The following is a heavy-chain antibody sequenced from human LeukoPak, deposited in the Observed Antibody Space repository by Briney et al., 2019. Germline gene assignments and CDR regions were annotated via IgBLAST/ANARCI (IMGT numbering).Heavy chain of an antibody. D-gene: IGHD2-21*01. CDR3: ARAPAIVMVPPPATPIDY. CDR1: GYTFTSYG. Sequence: ASVKVSCKASGYTFTSYGISWVRQAPGQGLEWMGWISAYNGNTNYAQKLQGRVTMPTDTSTSTAYMELRSLRCDDTAVYYCARAPAIVMVPPPATPIDYWGQGTLVTVSS. V-gene: IGHV1-18*01. J-gene: IGHJ4*02. CDR2: ISAYNGNT.